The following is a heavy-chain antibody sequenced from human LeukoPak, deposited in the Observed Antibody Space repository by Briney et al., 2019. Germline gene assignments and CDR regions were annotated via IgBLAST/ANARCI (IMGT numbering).Heavy chain of an antibody. V-gene: IGHV3-21*01. Sequence: GGSLRLSCAASGLSFSYSGMHWVRQAPGKGLEWVSSISSTSAYIHYADSVKGRFTISRDNVDNVVYLEMNSLGAEDTATYYCARVAVSGPTGWFDSWGQGTLVIVSS. D-gene: IGHD2-8*02. CDR2: ISSTSAYI. CDR3: ARVAVSGPTGWFDS. CDR1: GLSFSYSG. J-gene: IGHJ5*01.